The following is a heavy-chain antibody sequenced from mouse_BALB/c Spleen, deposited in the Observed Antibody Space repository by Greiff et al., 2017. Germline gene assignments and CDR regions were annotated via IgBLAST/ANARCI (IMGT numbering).Heavy chain of an antibody. CDR1: GYTFSSYW. CDR2: ILPGSGST. Sequence: QVQLQQSGAELVKPGASVKISCKATGYTFSSYWIEWVKQRPGHGLEWIGEILPGSGSTNYNEKFKGKATFTADTSSNTAYMQLSSLTSEDSAVYYCARRVRRGAWFAYWGQGTLVTVSA. V-gene: IGHV1-9*01. D-gene: IGHD2-14*01. CDR3: ARRVRRGAWFAY. J-gene: IGHJ3*01.